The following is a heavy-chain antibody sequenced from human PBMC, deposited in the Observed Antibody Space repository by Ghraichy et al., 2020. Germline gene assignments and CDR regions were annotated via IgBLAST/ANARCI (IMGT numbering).Heavy chain of an antibody. V-gene: IGHV3-23*01. CDR1: GFTFSSYA. CDR3: AKRGTYDFWSGYYIDY. J-gene: IGHJ4*02. D-gene: IGHD3-3*01. CDR2: ISGSGGST. Sequence: GGSLRLSCAASGFTFSSYAMSWVRQAPGKGLEWVSAISGSGGSTYYADSVKGRFTISRDNSKNTLYLQMNSLRAEDTAVYYCAKRGTYDFWSGYYIDYWGQGTLFTVSS.